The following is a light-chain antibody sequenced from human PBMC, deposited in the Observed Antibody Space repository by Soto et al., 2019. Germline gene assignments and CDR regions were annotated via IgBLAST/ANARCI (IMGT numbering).Light chain of an antibody. CDR2: EVS. V-gene: IGLV2-23*02. J-gene: IGLJ1*01. CDR1: SSDVGSYNL. CDR3: CSYAGSSTAYV. Sequence: QSALTQPASVSGSPGQSITIPCTGTSSDVGSYNLVSWYQQHPGKAPKLMIYEVSKRPSGVSNRFSGSKSGNTASLTISGLQAEDEADYYCCSYAGSSTAYVFGTGTKLTVL.